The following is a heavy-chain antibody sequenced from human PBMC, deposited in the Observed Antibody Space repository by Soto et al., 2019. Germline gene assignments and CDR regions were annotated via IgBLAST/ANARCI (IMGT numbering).Heavy chain of an antibody. CDR2: IWYDGSNK. CDR1: GFTFSSYG. Sequence: QVQLVESGGGVVQPGRSLRLSCAASGFTFSSYGMHWVRQAPGKGLEWVAVIWYDGSNKYYADSVKGRFTISRDNSKNTLYLQMNSLRAEDTAVYYCARDSPPDNWFDPWGQGTLVTVSS. J-gene: IGHJ5*02. CDR3: ARDSPPDNWFDP. V-gene: IGHV3-33*01.